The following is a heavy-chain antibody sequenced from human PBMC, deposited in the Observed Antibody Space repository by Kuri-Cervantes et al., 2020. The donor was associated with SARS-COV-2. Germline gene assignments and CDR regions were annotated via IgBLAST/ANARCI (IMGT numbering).Heavy chain of an antibody. J-gene: IGHJ6*02. V-gene: IGHV3-7*05. CDR2: IKQDGSEK. CDR3: AREDEFLEWLLNIPTYYYYGMDV. CDR1: GFTFSSYR. D-gene: IGHD3-3*01. Sequence: GESLKISCAASGFTFSSYRMSWVRQAPGKGLEWVANIKQDGSEKYYVDSVKGRFTISRDNAKNSLYLQMNSLRAEDTAVYYCAREDEFLEWLLNIPTYYYYGMDVWGQGTTVTVSS.